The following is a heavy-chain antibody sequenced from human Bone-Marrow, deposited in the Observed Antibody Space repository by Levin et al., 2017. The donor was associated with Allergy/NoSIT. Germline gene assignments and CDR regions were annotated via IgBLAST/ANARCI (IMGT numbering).Heavy chain of an antibody. V-gene: IGHV1-8*01. CDR1: GYTFTSYD. D-gene: IGHD6-19*01. CDR3: ARVMATAIAVAGTTHYYYGMDV. J-gene: IGHJ6*02. CDR2: MNPNSGNT. Sequence: EASVKVSCKASGYTFTSYDINWVRQATGQGLEWMGWMNPNSGNTGYAQKFQGRVTMTRNTSISTAYMELSSLRSEDTAVYYCARVMATAIAVAGTTHYYYGMDVWGQGTTVTVSS.